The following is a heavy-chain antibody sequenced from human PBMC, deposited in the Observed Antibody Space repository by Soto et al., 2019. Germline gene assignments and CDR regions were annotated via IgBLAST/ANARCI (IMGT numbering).Heavy chain of an antibody. D-gene: IGHD1-26*01. V-gene: IGHV3-23*01. CDR1: GFTFSSYA. Sequence: GGSLRLSCAASGFTFSSYAMSWVRQAPGKGLEWVSAISGSGGSTYYADSVKGRFTISRDNSKNTLYLQMNSLRAEDTAVYDCAKDLWDPHNAFDIWGQGTMVTVSS. J-gene: IGHJ3*02. CDR3: AKDLWDPHNAFDI. CDR2: ISGSGGST.